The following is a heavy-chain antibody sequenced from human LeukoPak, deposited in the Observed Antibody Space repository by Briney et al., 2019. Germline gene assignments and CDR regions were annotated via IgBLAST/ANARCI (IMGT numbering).Heavy chain of an antibody. J-gene: IGHJ4*02. D-gene: IGHD2-2*01. V-gene: IGHV3-23*01. CDR1: GFSFSSYA. Sequence: GGSLRLSCAASGFSFSSYAMSWVRQTPERGLEWVSSISTRGASTYYADSVKGRFTVSRDNSKDTLYLQMSSLTAEDTALYYCTSSFDYWGQGILVTVSS. CDR3: TSSFDY. CDR2: ISTRGAST.